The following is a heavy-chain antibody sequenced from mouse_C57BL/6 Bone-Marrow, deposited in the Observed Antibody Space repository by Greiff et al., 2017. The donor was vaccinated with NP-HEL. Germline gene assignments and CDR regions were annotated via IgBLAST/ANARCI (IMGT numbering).Heavy chain of an antibody. J-gene: IGHJ4*01. CDR1: GYTFTEYT. D-gene: IGHD1-1*01. Sequence: QVQLQQSGAELVKPGASVKLSCKASGYTFTEYTIHWVKQRPGQGLEWIGWFYPGSGSIKYNEKFKDKATLTADKSSRTVYIELSRLTSEDSAVYFCARHEETTVVADYAMDYWGQGTSVTVSS. CDR2: FYPGSGSI. CDR3: ARHEETTVVADYAMDY. V-gene: IGHV1-62-2*01.